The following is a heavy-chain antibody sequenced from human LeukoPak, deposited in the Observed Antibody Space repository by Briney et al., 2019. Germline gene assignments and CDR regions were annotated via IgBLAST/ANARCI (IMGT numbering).Heavy chain of an antibody. CDR2: TYYRSKWYN. Sequence: SQTLSLTCAISGDSVSSNSAALNWIRQSPSRGLEWLVRTYYRSKWYNDYAVSVKSRITINPDTSKNQFSLQLNSVTPEDTAVYYCARGGLKQLSPVVYFDYWGQGTLVTVSS. J-gene: IGHJ4*02. CDR3: ARGGLKQLSPVVYFDY. CDR1: GDSVSSNSAA. D-gene: IGHD6-13*01. V-gene: IGHV6-1*01.